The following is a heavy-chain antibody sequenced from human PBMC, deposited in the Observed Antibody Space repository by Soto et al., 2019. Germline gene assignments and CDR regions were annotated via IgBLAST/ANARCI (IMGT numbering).Heavy chain of an antibody. V-gene: IGHV4-39*01. Sequence: PSETLSLTCTVSGVSISGSRYYGGWIRQPPGRGLEWIGNIYYSGSTYYTPALKSRVTLSVDTSKNQFSLNLNSVTAADTAVYYCARGGIPPSGYGIAYAMDVWGQGTTVTVSS. D-gene: IGHD1-26*01. CDR1: GVSISGSRYY. CDR2: IYYSGST. CDR3: ARGGIPPSGYGIAYAMDV. J-gene: IGHJ6*02.